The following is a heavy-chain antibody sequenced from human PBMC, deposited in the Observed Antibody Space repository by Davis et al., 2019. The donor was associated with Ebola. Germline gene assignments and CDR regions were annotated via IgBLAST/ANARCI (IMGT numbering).Heavy chain of an antibody. J-gene: IGHJ4*02. V-gene: IGHV3-23*01. D-gene: IGHD3-10*01. CDR1: GFTFSSYA. Sequence: GESLKISCAASGFTFSSYAMSWVRQAPGKGLEWVSAISGSGGSTYYADSVKGRFTISRDNSKNTLYLQMNSLRAEDTAVYYCAKVVGLLWFGNAYYFDYWGQGTLVTVSS. CDR3: AKVVGLLWFGNAYYFDY. CDR2: ISGSGGST.